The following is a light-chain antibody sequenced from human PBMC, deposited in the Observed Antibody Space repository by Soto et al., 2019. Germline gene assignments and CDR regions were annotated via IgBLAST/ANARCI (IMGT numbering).Light chain of an antibody. CDR2: DTN. CDR1: TGAVTSGLY. CDR3: LLSYSGDYVV. V-gene: IGLV7-46*01. Sequence: QAVMTQEPSLTVSPGGTVTLTCGSSTGAVTSGLYPYWFQRKPGKAPRTLISDTNNKHSWAPARFSGSLLGAKAALTLSGAHPEDEAEYYCLLSYSGDYVVFGGGTKLTVL. J-gene: IGLJ2*01.